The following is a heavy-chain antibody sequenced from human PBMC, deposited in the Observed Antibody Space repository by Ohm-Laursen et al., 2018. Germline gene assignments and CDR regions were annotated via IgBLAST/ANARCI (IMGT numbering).Heavy chain of an antibody. CDR2: IYYSGST. V-gene: IGHV4-31*01. CDR3: ARDRLVAAAGNVRNYYGMDV. D-gene: IGHD6-13*01. Sequence: SQTLSLTCSVYGGSFSGYYWSWIRQPPGKGLEWIGYIYYSGSTYYNPSLKSLVTISVDTSKNQFSLKLSSVTAADTAVYYCARDRLVAAAGNVRNYYGMDVWGQGTTVTVSS. J-gene: IGHJ6*02. CDR1: GGSFSGYY.